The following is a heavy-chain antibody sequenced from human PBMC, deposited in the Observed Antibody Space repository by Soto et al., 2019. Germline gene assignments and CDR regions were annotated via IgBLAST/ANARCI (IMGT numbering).Heavy chain of an antibody. J-gene: IGHJ4*02. V-gene: IGHV3-33*01. CDR3: ARDDYDSSGYYYVDY. Sequence: QVQLVESGGGVVQPGRSLRLSCAASGFTFSSYGMHWVRQAPGKGLEWVEGIWYDGSNKYYAASLKGRFTLSRDNSKKTLYLQVKSLRAEDTAVYFCARDDYDSSGYYYVDYWGQGTLVTVSS. CDR1: GFTFSSYG. D-gene: IGHD3-22*01. CDR2: IWYDGSNK.